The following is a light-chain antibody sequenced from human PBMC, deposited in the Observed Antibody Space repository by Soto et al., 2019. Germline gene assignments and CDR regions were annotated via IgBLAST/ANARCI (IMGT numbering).Light chain of an antibody. V-gene: IGKV3-20*01. CDR2: VAS. CDR3: QQYSSPPRT. CDR1: RSVSSSY. J-gene: IGKJ1*01. Sequence: EIVLTQSPGTLSLSPGERATLSCRASRSVSSSYLAWYQQKPGQAPRLLINVASSRATGIPDRFSGSGSGTDFTLTISRLEPEDFAVYYCQQYSSPPRTFGQGTKVDIK.